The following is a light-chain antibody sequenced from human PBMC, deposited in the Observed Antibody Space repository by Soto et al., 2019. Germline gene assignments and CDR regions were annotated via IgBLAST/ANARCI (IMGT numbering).Light chain of an antibody. CDR3: ETWDSNPRI. CDR1: SGHSSYV. CDR2: LDRSGGY. Sequence: QSVLTQSSSASASLGSSVKLTCTLSSGHSSYVIAWHQQQPGKAPRYLMKLDRSGGYNKGSGVPDRFSGSSSGAARYLTISNLQFEDEADYYCETWDSNPRIFGGGTQLTV. V-gene: IGLV4-60*02. J-gene: IGLJ2*01.